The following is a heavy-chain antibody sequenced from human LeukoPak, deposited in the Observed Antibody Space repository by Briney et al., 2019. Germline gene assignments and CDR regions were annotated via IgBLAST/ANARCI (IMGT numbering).Heavy chain of an antibody. CDR3: AESGFEGYLDY. CDR2: ISGSGGST. CDR1: GFXFSSYA. D-gene: IGHD5-12*01. Sequence: PGGSLRLSCAASGFXFSSYAISWVRPAPGKGLEWVSAISGSGGSTYYADSVKGRFTISRDNSKNTLYLQMNSPRAEDTAVYYCAESGFEGYLDYWGQGTLVTVSS. J-gene: IGHJ4*02. V-gene: IGHV3-23*01.